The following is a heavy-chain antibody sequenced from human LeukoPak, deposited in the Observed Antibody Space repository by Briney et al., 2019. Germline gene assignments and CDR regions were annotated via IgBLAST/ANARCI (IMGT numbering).Heavy chain of an antibody. CDR3: ARTNIAARRADFDY. Sequence: SEKVSCKASGGTFSSYAISWVRQAPGQGLEWMGRIIPIFDTAKYAQKFQGRVTITTDESTSTAYMELSSLRSEDTAVYYCARTNIAARRADFDYWGQGTVVTVSS. J-gene: IGHJ4*02. D-gene: IGHD6-6*01. V-gene: IGHV1-69*05. CDR2: IIPIFDTA. CDR1: GGTFSSYA.